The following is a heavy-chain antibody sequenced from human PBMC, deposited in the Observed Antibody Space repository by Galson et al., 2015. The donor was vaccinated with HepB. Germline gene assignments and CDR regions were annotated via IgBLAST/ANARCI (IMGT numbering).Heavy chain of an antibody. CDR1: GFTFSSYG. J-gene: IGHJ4*02. CDR3: AKDLDWESGTIDY. Sequence: SLRLSCAASGFTFSSYGMHWVRQAPGKGLEWVAVISYDGSNKYYADSVKGRFTISRDNSKNTLYLQMNSLRAEDTAVYYCAKDLDWESGTIDYWGQGTLVTVSS. CDR2: ISYDGSNK. D-gene: IGHD3/OR15-3a*01. V-gene: IGHV3-30*18.